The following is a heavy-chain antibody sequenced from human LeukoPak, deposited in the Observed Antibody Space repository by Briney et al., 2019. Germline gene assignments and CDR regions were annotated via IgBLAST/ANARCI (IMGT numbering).Heavy chain of an antibody. CDR1: GDSISSSY. J-gene: IGHJ5*02. CDR3: ARGKRINRLASPKYYNWFDP. V-gene: IGHV4-59*12. Sequence: SETLSLTCTVSGDSISSSYWSWIRQPPGKGLEWIGYMHHSGSINYNPSLKSRVTISIDTSKTHFSLNLRSVTAADTAVYYCARGKRINRLASPKYYNWFDPGAREPWSPSPQ. D-gene: IGHD1-14*01. CDR2: MHHSGSI.